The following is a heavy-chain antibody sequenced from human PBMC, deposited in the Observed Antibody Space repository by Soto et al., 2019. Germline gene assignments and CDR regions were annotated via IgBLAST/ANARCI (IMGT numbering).Heavy chain of an antibody. CDR2: IWYDGSNK. D-gene: IGHD1-26*01. Sequence: QVQLVESGGGVVQPGRSLRLSCAASGFTFSSYGMHWVRQAPGKGLEWVAVIWYDGSNKYYADSVKGRFTISRDNSKNAKYLQIHNLSAEEAAEYDWSSDGGGGRGSNATSCWFDLWGQGTLVTVSS. CDR1: GFTFSSYG. V-gene: IGHV3-33*01. J-gene: IGHJ5*02. CDR3: SSDGGGGRGSNATSCWFDL.